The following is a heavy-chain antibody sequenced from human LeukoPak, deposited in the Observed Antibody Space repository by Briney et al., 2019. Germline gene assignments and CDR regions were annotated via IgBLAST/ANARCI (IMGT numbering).Heavy chain of an antibody. CDR1: GFTFSSYE. D-gene: IGHD2-2*02. CDR3: ARLGAADTVDAFDI. CDR2: ISSSGSTI. J-gene: IGHJ3*02. V-gene: IGHV3-48*03. Sequence: GGSLRLSCAASGFTFSSYEMNWVRQAPGKGLEWVSYISSSGSTIYYADSVKGRFTISRDNAKNSLYLQMNSLRAEDTAVYYCARLGAADTVDAFDIWGQGTMVTVSS.